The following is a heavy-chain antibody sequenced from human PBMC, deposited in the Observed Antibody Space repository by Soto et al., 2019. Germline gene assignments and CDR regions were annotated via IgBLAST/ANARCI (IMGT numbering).Heavy chain of an antibody. CDR1: GGSFSGYD. V-gene: IGHV4-34*01. Sequence: QVQLQQWGAGLLKPSETLSLTCAVYGGSFSGYDWSWIRQPPGKGLEWIGEINHSGSTNYNPSLKSRVTISVDSSKNQFSLKLSSVTAAETAVYYCARGRRSGYDILTGYLTREYYFDYWGQGTLVTVSS. D-gene: IGHD3-9*01. CDR3: ARGRRSGYDILTGYLTREYYFDY. CDR2: INHSGST. J-gene: IGHJ4*02.